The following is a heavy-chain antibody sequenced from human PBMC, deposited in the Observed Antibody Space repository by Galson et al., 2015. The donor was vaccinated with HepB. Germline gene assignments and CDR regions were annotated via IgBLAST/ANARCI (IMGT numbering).Heavy chain of an antibody. J-gene: IGHJ4*02. Sequence: SLRLSCAVYGFTVSKYYVSWVRQTPGKGLEWVSFINSGGSAYYADSVKGRFTISRDNSKNTLYLQMNSLRPEDTAVYYCAGDWGTSGWLHWGQGTLVTVSS. V-gene: IGHV3-53*05. CDR2: INSGGSA. D-gene: IGHD6-19*01. CDR1: GFTVSKYY. CDR3: AGDWGTSGWLH.